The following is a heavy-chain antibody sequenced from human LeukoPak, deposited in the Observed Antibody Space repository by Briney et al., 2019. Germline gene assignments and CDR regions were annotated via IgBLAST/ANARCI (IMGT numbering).Heavy chain of an antibody. Sequence: GGSLRLSCAASGFTFSSYGMSWVRQAPGRGLECISGFSGSGGSTYYADSVKGRFTISRDNSKNTLYLQMNSLRAEDTAVYYCTGHHQAYSRTYWGQGTLVTVSS. CDR1: GFTFSSYG. D-gene: IGHD4-11*01. J-gene: IGHJ4*02. CDR3: TGHHQAYSRTY. CDR2: FSGSGGST. V-gene: IGHV3-23*01.